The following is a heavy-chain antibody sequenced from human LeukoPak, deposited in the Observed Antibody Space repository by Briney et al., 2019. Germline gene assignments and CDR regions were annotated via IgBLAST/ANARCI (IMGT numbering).Heavy chain of an antibody. CDR2: IYYSGTT. CDR1: GGSISSYY. D-gene: IGHD2-2*01. J-gene: IGHJ5*02. CDR3: ARVSSTSTSCPGWIDP. Sequence: PSETLSLTCTVSGGSISSYYWSWIRQPPGKGLDWIGYIYYSGTTNYNPSLKSRVTISLDTSNKQLSLKLSSVTAAATAVYYCARVSSTSTSCPGWIDPWGQGTLVTVSS. V-gene: IGHV4-59*01.